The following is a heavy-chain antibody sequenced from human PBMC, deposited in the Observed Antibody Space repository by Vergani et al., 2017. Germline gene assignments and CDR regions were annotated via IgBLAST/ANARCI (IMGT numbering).Heavy chain of an antibody. CDR3: ARGQRAAAAPADYYYMDV. Sequence: VQLQESGPGLVKPSETLFLTCNISGGSIRNYYWSWIRQSPGKGLEWIGYIHNSGSTNYNPSVKTRVSMSFDTSKNRFSLKLSSVTAADTAVYYCARGQRAAAAPADYYYMDVWGKGTTVVVSS. J-gene: IGHJ6*03. D-gene: IGHD6-13*01. CDR2: IHNSGST. CDR1: GGSIRNYY. V-gene: IGHV4-59*12.